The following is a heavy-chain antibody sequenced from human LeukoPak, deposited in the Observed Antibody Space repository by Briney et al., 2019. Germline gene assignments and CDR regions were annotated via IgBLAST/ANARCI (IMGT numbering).Heavy chain of an antibody. J-gene: IGHJ6*03. CDR1: GYTFTSYG. V-gene: IGHV1-18*01. CDR2: ISAYNGNT. D-gene: IGHD6-13*01. Sequence: GASVKVSCMASGYTFTSYGISWVRQAPGQGLEWMGWISAYNGNTNYAQKLQGRVTMTTDTSTSTAYMELRSLRSDDTAVYYCARTYSSSWETYYYYMDVWGKGTTVTVSS. CDR3: ARTYSSSWETYYYYMDV.